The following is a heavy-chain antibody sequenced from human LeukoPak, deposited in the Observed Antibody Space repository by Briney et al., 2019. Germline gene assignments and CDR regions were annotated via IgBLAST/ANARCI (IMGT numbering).Heavy chain of an antibody. J-gene: IGHJ4*02. CDR3: ARLGGGSRDY. CDR2: IYYSGST. D-gene: IGHD1-26*01. CDR1: GGSTSSYY. Sequence: SETLSLTCTVSGGSTSSYYWSWIRQPPGKGLEWIGYIYYSGSTNYNPSLKSRVTISVDTSKNQFSLKLSSVTAADTAVYYCARLGGGSRDYWGQGTLVTVSS. V-gene: IGHV4-59*08.